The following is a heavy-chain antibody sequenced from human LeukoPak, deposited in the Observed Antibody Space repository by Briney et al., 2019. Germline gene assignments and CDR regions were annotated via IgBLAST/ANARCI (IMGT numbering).Heavy chain of an antibody. CDR2: IYSGGST. J-gene: IGHJ4*02. D-gene: IGHD4-11*01. Sequence: PGGSLRLSCAASGFTVSSNYMSWVRQAPGKGLEWVSVIYSGGSTYYADSVKGRFILSRDNSKNTLYLQMNSLRAEDTAVYYCARAGQYYFDYWGQGTLVTVSS. V-gene: IGHV3-53*01. CDR1: GFTVSSNY. CDR3: ARAGQYYFDY.